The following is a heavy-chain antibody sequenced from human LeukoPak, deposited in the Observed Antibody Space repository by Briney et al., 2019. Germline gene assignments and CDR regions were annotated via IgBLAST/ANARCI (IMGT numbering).Heavy chain of an antibody. D-gene: IGHD6-13*01. V-gene: IGHV3-48*01. CDR2: IDSRSTTI. Sequence: GGFLRLSCAASEFTFSSYSMNWVRQAPGKGLEWVSYIDSRSTTIYYADSVKGRFTISRDNSKNTLYLQMNSLRAEDTAVYYCAKGRAAAGQINLNSHFDYWGQGTLVTVSS. CDR1: EFTFSSYS. CDR3: AKGRAAAGQINLNSHFDY. J-gene: IGHJ4*02.